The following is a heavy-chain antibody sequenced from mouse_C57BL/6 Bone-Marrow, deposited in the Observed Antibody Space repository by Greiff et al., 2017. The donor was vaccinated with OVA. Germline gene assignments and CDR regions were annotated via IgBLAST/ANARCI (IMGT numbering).Heavy chain of an antibody. Sequence: QVQLKQSGAELVRPGTSVKVSCKASGYAFTNYLIEWVKQRPGQGLEWIGVINPGSGGTNYNEKFKGKATLTADKSSSTAYMQLSSLTSEDSAVYFCARIGLWGYGGDYWGQGTSVTVSS. CDR3: ARIGLWGYGGDY. CDR1: GYAFTNYL. CDR2: INPGSGGT. V-gene: IGHV1-54*01. J-gene: IGHJ4*01. D-gene: IGHD2-2*01.